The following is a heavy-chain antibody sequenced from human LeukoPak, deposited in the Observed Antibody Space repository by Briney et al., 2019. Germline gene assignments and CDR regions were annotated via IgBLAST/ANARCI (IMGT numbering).Heavy chain of an antibody. CDR1: GFTFSSYE. V-gene: IGHV3-48*03. CDR3: AREWDYDSSGYDAFDI. J-gene: IGHJ3*02. CDR2: ISSSGSTI. D-gene: IGHD3-22*01. Sequence: GGSLRLSCAASGFTFSSYEMNWVRQAPGKGLEWVSYISSSGSTIYYADSVKGRFTISRDNAKNSLYLQMNSLRAEDTAVYYCAREWDYDSSGYDAFDIWGQGTMVTVSS.